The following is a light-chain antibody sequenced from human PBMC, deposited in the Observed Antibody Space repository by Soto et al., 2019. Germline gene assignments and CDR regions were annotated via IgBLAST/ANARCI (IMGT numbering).Light chain of an antibody. CDR1: SSEVGGYNY. CDR2: EVS. Sequence: QSVLNQPPSASGSPGQSVTISFTGTSSEVGGYNYVSWYQQHPGKAPKLMVYEVSKRPSGVPDRFSGSKSGNTASLTVSGLQAEDEADYYCISYAGSNLLYVFGTGTKVTVL. J-gene: IGLJ1*01. V-gene: IGLV2-8*01. CDR3: ISYAGSNLLYV.